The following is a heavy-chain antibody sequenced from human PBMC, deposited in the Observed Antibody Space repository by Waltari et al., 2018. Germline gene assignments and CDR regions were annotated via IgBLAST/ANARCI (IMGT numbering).Heavy chain of an antibody. J-gene: IGHJ4*02. Sequence: VESGGGLVQPGESLRRSCLASGCPYHVYAMGWVRQARGKGVEWVANIKEDGIEKNYVDSVKGRFTISRDNAKNSVFLEMNSLSVEDTAVYYCSRELSWSGRDYWGQGALVTVSS. CDR3: SRELSWSGRDY. D-gene: IGHD3-3*01. CDR1: GCPYHVYA. CDR2: IKEDGIEK. V-gene: IGHV3-7*03.